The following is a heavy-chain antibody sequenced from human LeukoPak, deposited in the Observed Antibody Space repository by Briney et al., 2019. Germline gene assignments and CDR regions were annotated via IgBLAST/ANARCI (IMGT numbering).Heavy chain of an antibody. Sequence: PGGSLRLSCAASEFTFSSYAMHWVRQAPGKGLEWVAVISYDGSNKYYADSVKGRFTISRDNSKNTLYLQMNSLRAEDTAVYYCARDSVLWFGELSFDYWGQGTLVTVSS. V-gene: IGHV3-30-3*01. CDR2: ISYDGSNK. D-gene: IGHD3-10*01. CDR3: ARDSVLWFGELSFDY. J-gene: IGHJ4*02. CDR1: EFTFSSYA.